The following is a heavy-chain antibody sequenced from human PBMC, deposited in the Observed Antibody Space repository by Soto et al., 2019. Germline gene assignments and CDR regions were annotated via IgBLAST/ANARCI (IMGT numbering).Heavy chain of an antibody. Sequence: QVQLVESGGGVVQPGGSLRLSCAASGFSISRSAMHWVRQAPGKGLEWVAVIAYDGSNKWYGDSAKGRFTTSRDNSKNTLYLQMSSLSGEDTAVYYCARDLKAGDDYVNWFAPWGQGSLVTVSS. CDR1: GFSISRSA. D-gene: IGHD3-16*01. CDR2: IAYDGSNK. V-gene: IGHV3-30-3*01. J-gene: IGHJ5*02. CDR3: ARDLKAGDDYVNWFAP.